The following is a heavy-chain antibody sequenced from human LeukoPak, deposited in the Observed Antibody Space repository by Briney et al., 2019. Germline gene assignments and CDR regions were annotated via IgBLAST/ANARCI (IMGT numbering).Heavy chain of an antibody. D-gene: IGHD3-22*01. CDR3: ARDDKYYDSSGYYTL. J-gene: IGHJ4*02. CDR2: INPNSGGT. Sequence: GASVKVSCKASGYTFTGYYMHWVRQAPGQGLEWMGWINPNSGGTNYAQKFQGRVTMTRDTSISTAYMELSRLRSDDTAVYYCARDDKYYDSSGYYTLWGQGTLVTVSS. CDR1: GYTFTGYY. V-gene: IGHV1-2*02.